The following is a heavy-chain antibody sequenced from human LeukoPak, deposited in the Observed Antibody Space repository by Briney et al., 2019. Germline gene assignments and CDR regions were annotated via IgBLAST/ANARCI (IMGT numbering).Heavy chain of an antibody. J-gene: IGHJ3*02. Sequence: GESLKISCKGSGYSFTSYWIGWVRQMPGKGLEWMGIIYPGDSDTRYGPSFQGQVTISADKSISTAYLQWSSLKASDTAMYYCTAFVEEDAFDIWGQGTMVTVSS. CDR3: TAFVEEDAFDI. CDR2: IYPGDSDT. CDR1: GYSFTSYW. D-gene: IGHD5-24*01. V-gene: IGHV5-51*01.